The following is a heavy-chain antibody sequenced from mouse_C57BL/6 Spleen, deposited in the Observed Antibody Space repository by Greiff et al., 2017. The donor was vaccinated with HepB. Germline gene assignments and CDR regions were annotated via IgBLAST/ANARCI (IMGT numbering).Heavy chain of an antibody. J-gene: IGHJ2*01. Sequence: QVQLKQSGAELVRPGTSVKLSCKASGYTFTSYWMHWVKQRPGQGLEWIGVIDPSDSYTNYNQKFKGKATLTVDTSSSTAYMQLSSLTSEDSAVYYCARMVTTGVDYWGQGTTLTVSS. D-gene: IGHD2-2*01. CDR3: ARMVTTGVDY. CDR2: IDPSDSYT. V-gene: IGHV1-59*01. CDR1: GYTFTSYW.